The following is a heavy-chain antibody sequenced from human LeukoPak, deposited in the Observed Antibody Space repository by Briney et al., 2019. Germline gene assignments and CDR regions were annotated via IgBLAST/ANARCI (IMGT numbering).Heavy chain of an antibody. Sequence: GGSLSLSCAASRFSFSSYSMNWVRQAPGKGLEWVSSISSSSNYIHYADSVKGRFTISRDNAKTSLYLQMNSLRAEDTAVYYCARHLSGITGYTYGRGIDYWGQGILVTVSS. CDR3: ARHLSGITGYTYGRGIDY. CDR2: ISSSSNYI. CDR1: RFSFSSYS. J-gene: IGHJ4*02. D-gene: IGHD5-18*01. V-gene: IGHV3-21*01.